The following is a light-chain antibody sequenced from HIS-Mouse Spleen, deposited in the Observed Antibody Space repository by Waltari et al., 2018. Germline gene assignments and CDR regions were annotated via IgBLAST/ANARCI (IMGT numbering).Light chain of an antibody. J-gene: IGLJ2*01. CDR1: SLRSYY. CDR2: GKN. Sequence: SSELTQDPAVSVALGQTVSITCQGDSLRSYYASWYQQKPGLAPVLVIYGKNNRPSGIPDRFSGSSSGNTASLTITGAQAEDEADYYCNARDSSGNHVVFGGGTKLTVL. V-gene: IGLV3-19*01. CDR3: NARDSSGNHVV.